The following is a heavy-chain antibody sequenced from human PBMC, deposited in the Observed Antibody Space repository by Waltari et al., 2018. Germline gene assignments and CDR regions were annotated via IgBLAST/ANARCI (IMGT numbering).Heavy chain of an antibody. J-gene: IGHJ2*01. V-gene: IGHV4-59*13. Sequence: QVQLQESGPGLVKPLETLSLTCTVSGGSMKSYYWSWLRQSPDKGLEWIGYIYVNGATNYDPSRLSRVSISLDTSTYQFSLELSSMTAADTAIYFWARGVYTFDSRWHYDLWGRGTLVTVSS. CDR2: IYVNGAT. CDR1: GGSMKSYY. CDR3: ARGVYTFDSRWHYDL. D-gene: IGHD3-16*01.